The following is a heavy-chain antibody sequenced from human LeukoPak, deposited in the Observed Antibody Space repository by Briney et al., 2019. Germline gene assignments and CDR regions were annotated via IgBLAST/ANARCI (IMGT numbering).Heavy chain of an antibody. CDR2: MNPNSGNT. CDR3: ARSSGWYYNYYGMDV. CDR1: GYTFTSYD. J-gene: IGHJ6*02. V-gene: IGHV1-8*01. Sequence: GASVKVSCKASGYTFTSYDINWVRQATGQGLEWMGWMNPNSGNTGYAQKFQGRVTMTRNTSISTAYMELSSLRSEDTAVYYCARSSGWYYNYYGMDVWGQGTTVTVSS. D-gene: IGHD6-19*01.